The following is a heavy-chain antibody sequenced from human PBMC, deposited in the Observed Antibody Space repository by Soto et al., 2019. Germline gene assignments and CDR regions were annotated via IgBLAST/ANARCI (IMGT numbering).Heavy chain of an antibody. CDR2: INHSGST. Sequence: SETLSLTCAVYGGSFSGYYWSWIRQPPGKGLEWIGEINHSGSTNYNPSLKSRVTISVDTSKNQFSLKLSSVTAADTAVYYCARGNPGTANRDFYWLFAKGYNWFDSWGQGTLVTVSS. CDR1: GGSFSGYY. V-gene: IGHV4-34*01. D-gene: IGHD3-9*01. CDR3: ARGNPGTANRDFYWLFAKGYNWFDS. J-gene: IGHJ5*01.